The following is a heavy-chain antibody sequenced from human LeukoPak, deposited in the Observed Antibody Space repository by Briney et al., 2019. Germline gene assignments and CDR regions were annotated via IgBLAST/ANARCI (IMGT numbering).Heavy chain of an antibody. V-gene: IGHV1-2*02. CDR3: ARGPITGLDY. CDR2: INPNSGGT. CDR1: GYTFSGYY. J-gene: IGHJ4*02. Sequence: ASVKVSCKASGYTFSGYYIHWVRQAPGQGLEWMGWINPNSGGTNYAQNFQGRVTMTRDTSISTVYMELSRLRPDDTAVYYCARGPITGLDYWGQGTQVTVSS.